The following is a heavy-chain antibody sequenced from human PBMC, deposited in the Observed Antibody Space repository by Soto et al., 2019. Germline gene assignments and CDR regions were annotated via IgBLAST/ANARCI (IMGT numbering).Heavy chain of an antibody. V-gene: IGHV1-69*06. J-gene: IGHJ3*02. CDR3: ARFETAGHRGFDI. Sequence: SVKVSCKASGGTFSSSAMNWLRQAPGQGPEWMGGIIPTFGTANYIEKFRGRVTITADTSTSTAYMEVSSLTSEDTAMYFCARFETAGHRGFDIWGQGTMVTVSS. D-gene: IGHD6-19*01. CDR2: IIPTFGTA. CDR1: GGTFSSSA.